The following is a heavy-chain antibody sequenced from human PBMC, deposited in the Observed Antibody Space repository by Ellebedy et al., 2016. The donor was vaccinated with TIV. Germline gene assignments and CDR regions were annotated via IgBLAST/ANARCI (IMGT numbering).Heavy chain of an antibody. V-gene: IGHV1-8*01. CDR3: ARVSRYSGGWYKWFDP. J-gene: IGHJ5*02. Sequence: ASVKVSXXTSGYTFTSYDVTWVRQATGQGLEWVGWMNPNSGNTGYAQKFQGRITMTRNTSISTVYMELSSLGSEDTAVYYCARVSRYSGGWYKWFDPWGQGTLVTVSS. D-gene: IGHD6-19*01. CDR1: GYTFTSYD. CDR2: MNPNSGNT.